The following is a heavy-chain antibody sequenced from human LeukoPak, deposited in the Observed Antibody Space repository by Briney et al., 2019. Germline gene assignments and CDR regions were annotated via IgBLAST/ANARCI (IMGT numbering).Heavy chain of an antibody. J-gene: IGHJ4*02. D-gene: IGHD5-24*01. CDR1: GFIFSNYG. CDR3: AKEGGDGSPFDY. V-gene: IGHV3-30*02. Sequence: PGGSLRLSCAASGFIFSNYGMHWVRLSPDKGLEWLTFIRFDGTTQYYSDSVRGRFTISRDNSKDTVSLQMYSRRAEDKGIYYCAKEGGDGSPFDYWGQGILVTVSS. CDR2: IRFDGTTQ.